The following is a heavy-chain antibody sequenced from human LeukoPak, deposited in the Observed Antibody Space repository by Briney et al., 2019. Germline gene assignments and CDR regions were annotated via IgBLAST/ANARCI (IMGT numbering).Heavy chain of an antibody. V-gene: IGHV3-72*01. Sequence: GGSLRLSCAASGFIFRDHYKDWLRQAPGKGLDWVGRSRNKANSYTTEYAASVKGRFTISRDDSKNSLYLQMSSLKTEDTAVYYCVRIISGSYAFDIWGQGTMVTVSS. CDR3: VRIISGSYAFDI. J-gene: IGHJ3*02. CDR2: SRNKANSYTT. CDR1: GFIFRDHY. D-gene: IGHD1-26*01.